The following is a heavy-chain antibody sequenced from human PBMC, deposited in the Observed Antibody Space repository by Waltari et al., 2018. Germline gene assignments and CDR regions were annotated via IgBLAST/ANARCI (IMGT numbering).Heavy chain of an antibody. Sequence: EAPQVESCGDLVQPVGSLRLSCVVSGSTLSNYWMSWVRQAPGKGLEWVANINKDGTETYYVDSVRGRFTISKDDAKNSVYLQMNSLKVEDTAVYYCIRDYGSPYWGQGTLVTVSS. CDR3: IRDYGSPY. D-gene: IGHD6-19*01. CDR1: GSTLSNYW. J-gene: IGHJ4*02. CDR2: INKDGTET. V-gene: IGHV3-7*03.